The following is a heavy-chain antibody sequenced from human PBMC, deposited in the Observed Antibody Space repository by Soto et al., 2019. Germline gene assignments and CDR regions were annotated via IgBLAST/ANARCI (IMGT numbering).Heavy chain of an antibody. CDR2: IYHSGST. CDR3: ARGQVVAAQH. J-gene: IGHJ4*02. Sequence: QLQLQESGSGLVKPSQTLSLTCAVSGGSISSGGYSWSWIRQPPGKCLEWIGYIYHSGSTYYNPSLKRRITISVDRSKNQFSLKLSYLTAADTAVYYCARGQVVAAQHWGQGTLVTVAS. D-gene: IGHD2-15*01. CDR1: GGSISSGGYS. V-gene: IGHV4-30-2*01.